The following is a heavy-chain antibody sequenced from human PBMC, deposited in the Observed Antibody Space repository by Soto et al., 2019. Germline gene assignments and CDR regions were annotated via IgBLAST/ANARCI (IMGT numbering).Heavy chain of an antibody. V-gene: IGHV4-34*01. CDR2: INHSGST. CDR3: ARIGYPRRGTSYYYYYYMDV. J-gene: IGHJ6*03. CDR1: GGSFSGYD. D-gene: IGHD5-18*01. Sequence: SETLSLTCAVYGGSFSGYDWSWIRQTTGKGLEWIGEINHSGSTNYNPSLKSRVTISVDTSKNQFSLKLSSVTAADTAVYYCARIGYPRRGTSYYYYYYMDVWGKGTTVTVSS.